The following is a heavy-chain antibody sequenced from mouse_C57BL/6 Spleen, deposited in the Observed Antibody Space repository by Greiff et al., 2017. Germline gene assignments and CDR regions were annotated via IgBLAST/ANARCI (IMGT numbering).Heavy chain of an antibody. Sequence: LQQPGTELVKPGASVKLSCKASGYTFTSYWMHWVKQRPGQGLEWIGNINPSNGGTNYNEKFKSKATLTVDKSSSTAYMQLSSLTSEDSAVYYCARHFYYYGSSYDYAMDYWGQGTSDTVSS. D-gene: IGHD1-1*01. J-gene: IGHJ4*01. V-gene: IGHV1-53*01. CDR1: GYTFTSYW. CDR2: INPSNGGT. CDR3: ARHFYYYGSSYDYAMDY.